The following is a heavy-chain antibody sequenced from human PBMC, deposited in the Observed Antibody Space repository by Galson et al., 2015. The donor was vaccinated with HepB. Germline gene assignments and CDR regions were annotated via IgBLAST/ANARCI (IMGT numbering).Heavy chain of an antibody. CDR3: ARGRGAAAIPYDAFDI. V-gene: IGHV3-74*01. J-gene: IGHJ3*02. CDR2: INNDGSTT. CDR1: GFTFSDYW. Sequence: SLRLSCAASGFTFSDYWMNWVRQTPGKGLVWVSRINNDGSTTTYADSVKGRFTISRDNAKNSLYLQMNSLRAEDTAVYYCARGRGAAAIPYDAFDIWGQGTMVTVSS. D-gene: IGHD2-2*02.